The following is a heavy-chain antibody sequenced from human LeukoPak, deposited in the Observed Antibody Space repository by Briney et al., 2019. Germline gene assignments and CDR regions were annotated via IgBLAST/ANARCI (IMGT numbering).Heavy chain of an antibody. CDR2: INHSGGT. CDR1: GGSFSGYY. J-gene: IGHJ4*02. Sequence: ASETLSLTCAVYGGSFSGYYWSWIRQPPGKGLEWIGEINHSGGTNYNPSLKSRVTISVDTSKNQFSLKLSSVTAADTAVYYCARGRAVTSIDYWGQGTLVTVSS. CDR3: ARGRAVTSIDY. V-gene: IGHV4-34*01. D-gene: IGHD4-17*01.